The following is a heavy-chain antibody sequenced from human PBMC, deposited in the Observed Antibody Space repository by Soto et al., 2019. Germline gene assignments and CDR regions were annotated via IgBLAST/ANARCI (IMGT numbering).Heavy chain of an antibody. D-gene: IGHD6-6*01. CDR1: GGSISSYY. CDR3: ARQYSSSSNGNWFDP. J-gene: IGHJ5*02. V-gene: IGHV4-59*01. Sequence: SETLSLTCTVSGGSISSYYWSWIRQPPGKGLEWIGYIYYSGSTNYNPSLKSRVTISVDTSKNQFSLKLSSVTAADTAVYYCARQYSSSSNGNWFDPWGQGTLVTVSS. CDR2: IYYSGST.